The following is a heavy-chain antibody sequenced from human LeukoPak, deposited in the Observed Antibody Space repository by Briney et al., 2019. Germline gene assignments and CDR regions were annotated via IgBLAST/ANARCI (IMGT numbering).Heavy chain of an antibody. D-gene: IGHD2-15*01. V-gene: IGHV4-59*01. Sequence: PSETLSLTCTVSGGSISSYYWSWIRQPPGKGLEWIGCIYYSGSTNYNPSLKSRVTISVDTSKNQFSLKLSSVTAADTAVYYCARAFGGQGGYYMDVWGKGTTVTVSS. CDR1: GGSISSYY. CDR2: IYYSGST. CDR3: ARAFGGQGGYYMDV. J-gene: IGHJ6*03.